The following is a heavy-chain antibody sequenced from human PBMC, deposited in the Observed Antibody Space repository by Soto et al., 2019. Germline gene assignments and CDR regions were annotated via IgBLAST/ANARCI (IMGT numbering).Heavy chain of an antibody. V-gene: IGHV3-64D*06. Sequence: EVQLVESGGGLVQPGGSLRLSCSASGFAFSSYAMHWVRQAPGKGLEYVSAISSNGGSTYYADSVKGRFTISRDNSKNTLYLHMSSLRAEDTAVYSCVKLVYGSGSYHYWGQGTLVTVSS. J-gene: IGHJ4*02. CDR2: ISSNGGST. CDR1: GFAFSSYA. CDR3: VKLVYGSGSYHY. D-gene: IGHD3-10*01.